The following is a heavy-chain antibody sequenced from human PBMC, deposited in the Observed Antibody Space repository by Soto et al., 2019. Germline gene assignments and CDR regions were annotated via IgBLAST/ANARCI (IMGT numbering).Heavy chain of an antibody. CDR1: GYTFTRYG. Sequence: ASVKVSCKASGYTFTRYGVSWVRQAPGQGLEWMGWISAYNGNTNYAQKFQGRVTMTTDTSTSTAYMELRSLRSDDTAVFYCASSYCGSSSCYVLTLDYWGQGTLVTDSS. CDR3: ASSYCGSSSCYVLTLDY. J-gene: IGHJ4*02. V-gene: IGHV1-18*01. CDR2: ISAYNGNT. D-gene: IGHD2-2*01.